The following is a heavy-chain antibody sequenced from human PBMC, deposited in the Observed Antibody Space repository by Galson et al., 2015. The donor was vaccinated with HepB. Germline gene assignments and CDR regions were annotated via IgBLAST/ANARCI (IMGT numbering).Heavy chain of an antibody. J-gene: IGHJ5*02. CDR1: GYTFTSYG. V-gene: IGHV1-18*01. CDR3: ARDRAQNWFDP. Sequence: SVKGSCKACGYTFTSYGISWVRQAPGQGLEGVGWISAYNGNTNYAQKLQGRVTMTTDTSTSTAYMELRSLRSDDTAVYYCARDRAQNWFDPWGQGTLVTVSS. CDR2: ISAYNGNT.